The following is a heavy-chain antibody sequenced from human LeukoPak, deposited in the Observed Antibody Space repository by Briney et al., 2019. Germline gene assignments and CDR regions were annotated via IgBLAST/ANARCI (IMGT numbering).Heavy chain of an antibody. J-gene: IGHJ4*02. V-gene: IGHV3-7*03. CDR1: GFTFSSHW. CDR3: ATPLDYYDSTSGYHQGGD. Sequence: GGSLRLSCATSGFTFSSHWMTWVRQAPGEGLEWVANIKEDGSKKNYVDSVKGRFTISRDNARNSLYLQMNSLRAEDTAVYYCATPLDYYDSTSGYHQGGDWGQGTLVTVSS. CDR2: IKEDGSKK. D-gene: IGHD3-22*01.